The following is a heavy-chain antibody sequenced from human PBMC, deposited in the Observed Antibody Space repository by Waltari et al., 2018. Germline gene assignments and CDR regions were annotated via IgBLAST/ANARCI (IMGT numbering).Heavy chain of an antibody. CDR1: GGSISSGSYY. CDR3: ARDSSLGANAFDI. CDR2: IYTSGST. V-gene: IGHV4-61*02. J-gene: IGHJ3*02. D-gene: IGHD7-27*01. Sequence: QVQLQESGPGLVKPSQTLSLTCTVSGGSISSGSYYWSWIRQPAGKGLEWIGRIYTSGSTNYNPSLKSRVTISVDTSKNQFSLKLSSVTAADTAVYYCARDSSLGANAFDIWGQGTMVTVSS.